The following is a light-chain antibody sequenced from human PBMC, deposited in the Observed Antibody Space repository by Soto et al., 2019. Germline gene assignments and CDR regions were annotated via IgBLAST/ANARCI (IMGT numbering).Light chain of an antibody. Sequence: QSVLTQPASVSGSPGLSITISCTVTSSDVGGYNSVSWYQQHPGKAPKLLIHEVSDRPSGVSSRFSGSKSGNTASLTISGLQAEDEADYYCSSYTSSDTLVFGTGTKVTVL. CDR2: EVS. CDR3: SSYTSSDTLV. J-gene: IGLJ1*01. CDR1: SSDVGGYNS. V-gene: IGLV2-14*01.